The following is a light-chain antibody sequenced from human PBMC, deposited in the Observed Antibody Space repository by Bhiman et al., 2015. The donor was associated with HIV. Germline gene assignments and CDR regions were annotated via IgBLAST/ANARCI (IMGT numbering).Light chain of an antibody. Sequence: QSALTQPASVSGSPGQSITISCTGTSSDVGDYNFVSWYQQHPGKAPKLMIYDVSKWPSGVSNRFSGSTSGNTASLTISGLQAGDEADYYCCSYTSSSTYVFGTGTKVTVL. CDR1: SSDVGDYNF. V-gene: IGLV2-14*03. J-gene: IGLJ1*01. CDR2: DVS. CDR3: CSYTSSSTYV.